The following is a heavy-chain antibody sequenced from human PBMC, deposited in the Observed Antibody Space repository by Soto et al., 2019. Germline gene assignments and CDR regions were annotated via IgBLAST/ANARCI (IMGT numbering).Heavy chain of an antibody. J-gene: IGHJ4*02. D-gene: IGHD6-13*01. CDR1: GYTFTSYG. Sequence: GASVKVSCKASGYTFTSYGISWVRQAPGQGLEWMGWISAYNGNTNYAQKLQGRVTMTTDTSTSTAYMELRSLRSDDTAVYYCARDRAGYSSSWEWRNFDYWGQGTLVTVSS. CDR2: ISAYNGNT. CDR3: ARDRAGYSSSWEWRNFDY. V-gene: IGHV1-18*01.